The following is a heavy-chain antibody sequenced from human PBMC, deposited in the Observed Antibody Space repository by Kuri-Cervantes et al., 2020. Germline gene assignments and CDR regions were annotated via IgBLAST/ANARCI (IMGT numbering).Heavy chain of an antibody. J-gene: IGHJ6*03. D-gene: IGHD2-15*01. CDR1: GFTFSSYA. CDR2: ISGSGGST. CDR3: ARDRVLGGYCSGGSCGSYMDV. Sequence: GESLKISCAASGFTFSSYAMGWVRQAPGKGLEWVSAISGSGGSTYYADSVKGRFTISRDNSKNTLYLQMNSLRAEDTAVYFCARDRVLGGYCSGGSCGSYMDVWGKGTTVTVSS. V-gene: IGHV3-23*01.